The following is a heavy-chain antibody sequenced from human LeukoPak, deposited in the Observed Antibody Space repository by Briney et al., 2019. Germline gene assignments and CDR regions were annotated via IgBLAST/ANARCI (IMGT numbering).Heavy chain of an antibody. D-gene: IGHD4-17*01. CDR1: GFTFSTYW. J-gene: IGHJ4*02. V-gene: IGHV3-7*01. Sequence: GGSLRLSCAASGFTFSTYWMSWVRQTPGKGLEWVANINHHGGEKYYVDSVEDRFTISRDNVRNSLFLQMTSLTAEDTAVYFCARLPLATARYYFDYWGQGTLVTVSS. CDR3: ARLPLATARYYFDY. CDR2: INHHGGEK.